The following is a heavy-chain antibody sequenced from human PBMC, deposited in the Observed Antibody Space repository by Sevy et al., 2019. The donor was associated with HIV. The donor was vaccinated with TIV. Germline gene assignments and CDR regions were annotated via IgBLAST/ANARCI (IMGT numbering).Heavy chain of an antibody. V-gene: IGHV3-21*01. CDR1: GFNFNTYT. Sequence: GGSLRLSCAASGFNFNTYTINWVRQAPGKGLEWVSSISRSSSYIYYAESVKGRFTISRDNAKNSLYLQMNSLSDDDTAVYYCARGGEWFDTWGQGTPVTVSS. CDR2: ISRSSSYI. CDR3: ARGGEWFDT. D-gene: IGHD1-26*01. J-gene: IGHJ5*02.